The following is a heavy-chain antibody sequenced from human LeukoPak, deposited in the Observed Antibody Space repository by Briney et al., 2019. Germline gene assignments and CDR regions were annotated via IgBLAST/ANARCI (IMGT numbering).Heavy chain of an antibody. V-gene: IGHV3-74*03. D-gene: IGHD3-22*01. CDR2: ISSDGSST. CDR3: TKEVHYDDRDSYFYYMDV. Sequence: GGSLRLSCAASGFTFRNHWMHWVRQTPGKGLVWVSRISSDGSSTTYADSVKGRFTISRDNAKNTLYLQMNNLRPEDTAIYYCTKEVHYDDRDSYFYYMDVWGKGTTVTVSS. J-gene: IGHJ6*03. CDR1: GFTFRNHW.